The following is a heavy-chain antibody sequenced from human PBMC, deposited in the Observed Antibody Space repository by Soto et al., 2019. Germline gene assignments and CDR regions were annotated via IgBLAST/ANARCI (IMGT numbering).Heavy chain of an antibody. V-gene: IGHV1-3*01. CDR3: ATPLSSVLYYFYY. CDR1: GYTFTSYA. D-gene: IGHD6-19*01. Sequence: ASVKVSCKASGYTFTSYAMHWVRQAPGQRLEWMGWINAGNGNTKYSQKFQGRVTITRDTSASTAYMVLSSLRSEVMFFFYCATPLSSVLYYFYYWGQGTLVTVSS. J-gene: IGHJ4*02. CDR2: INAGNGNT.